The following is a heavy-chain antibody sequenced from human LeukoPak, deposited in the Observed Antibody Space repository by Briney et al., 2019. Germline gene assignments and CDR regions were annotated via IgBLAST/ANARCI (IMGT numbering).Heavy chain of an antibody. Sequence: SETLSLTCTVSGGSISSYYWSWIRQPAGKGLEWIGRIYTSGSTNYNPSLKSRVTMSVDTSKNQFSLKLSSVTAADTAVYYCARTRFEYSSSPFDYWGQGTLVTVSS. CDR3: ARTRFEYSSSPFDY. CDR2: IYTSGST. V-gene: IGHV4-4*07. CDR1: GGSISSYY. D-gene: IGHD6-6*01. J-gene: IGHJ4*02.